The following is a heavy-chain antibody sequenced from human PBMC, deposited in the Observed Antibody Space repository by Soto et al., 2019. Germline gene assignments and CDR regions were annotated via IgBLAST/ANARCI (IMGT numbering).Heavy chain of an antibody. D-gene: IGHD3-10*01. V-gene: IGHV3-23*01. J-gene: IGHJ4*01. CDR1: GFTFRSYA. CDR3: AKDLTDLKFGDSPAFFDS. Sequence: GGSLRLSCAASGFTFRSYAMNWVRQAPGKGLEWVSGISGSGGSTYYADSVKGRFTSARDNSKNTVYLQMNSPRAEDTALYYCAKDLTDLKFGDSPAFFDSWGHGTLVTVSS. CDR2: ISGSGGST.